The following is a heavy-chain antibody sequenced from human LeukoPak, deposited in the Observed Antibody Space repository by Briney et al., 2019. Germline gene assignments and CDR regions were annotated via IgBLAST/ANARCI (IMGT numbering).Heavy chain of an antibody. Sequence: ASVKVSCKTSGYSFTDYYMHWVRQAPGQGLEWMGIINPSGGSTSYAQKFQGRVTMTRDMSTSTVYMELSSLRSEDTAVYYCARAGEIAARGFDYWGQGTLVTVSS. D-gene: IGHD6-6*01. J-gene: IGHJ4*02. V-gene: IGHV1-46*01. CDR3: ARAGEIAARGFDY. CDR1: GYSFTDYY. CDR2: INPSGGST.